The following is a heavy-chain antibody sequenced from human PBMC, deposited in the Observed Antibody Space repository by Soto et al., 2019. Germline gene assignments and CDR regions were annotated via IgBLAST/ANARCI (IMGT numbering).Heavy chain of an antibody. J-gene: IGHJ3*02. V-gene: IGHV3-33*01. Sequence: QVQLVESGGGVVQPGRSLRLSCAASGFTFSSYGMHWVRQAPGKGLEWVAVIWYDGSNKYYADSVKGRFTISRDNSKNTLYLQMNSLRAEDTAVYYCARDYDSSGYYGSAAFDIWGQGQMVTVSS. D-gene: IGHD3-22*01. CDR3: ARDYDSSGYYGSAAFDI. CDR2: IWYDGSNK. CDR1: GFTFSSYG.